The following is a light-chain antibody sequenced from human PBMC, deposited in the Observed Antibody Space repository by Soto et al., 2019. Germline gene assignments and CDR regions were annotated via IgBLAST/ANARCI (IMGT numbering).Light chain of an antibody. CDR1: SSDVGGYNY. Sequence: QSALTQPASVSGSPGQSITISCTGTSSDVGGYNYVSWYQQYPGKAPKFMIYDVSNRPSGVSNRFSGSKSGNTASLTISGLQAEDESDYYCSSYTGSSTYVFGTGTKVTVL. CDR2: DVS. CDR3: SSYTGSSTYV. V-gene: IGLV2-14*01. J-gene: IGLJ1*01.